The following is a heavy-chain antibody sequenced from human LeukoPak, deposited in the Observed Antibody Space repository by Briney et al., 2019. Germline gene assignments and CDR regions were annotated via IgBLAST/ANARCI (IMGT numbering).Heavy chain of an antibody. CDR3: TTDLLQAIAVAGTRRRPFDY. J-gene: IGHJ4*02. CDR2: IKSKTDGGTT. D-gene: IGHD6-19*01. V-gene: IGHV3-15*01. Sequence: GGSLRLSFAASGFTFSNAWLSWVRQAPGKGLEWVGRIKSKTDGGTTDYAAPVKGRFTISRDDSKNTLYLQMNSLKSEDTAVYYCTTDLLQAIAVAGTRRRPFDYWGQGTLVTVSS. CDR1: GFTFSNAW.